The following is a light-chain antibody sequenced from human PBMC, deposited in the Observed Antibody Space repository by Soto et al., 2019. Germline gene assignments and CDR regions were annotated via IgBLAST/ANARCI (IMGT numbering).Light chain of an antibody. CDR2: DAS. CDR1: QSVSSY. CDR3: QQRSNWPPMYT. V-gene: IGKV3-11*01. J-gene: IGKJ2*01. Sequence: EIVLTQSPATLSFSPGERATLSCRASQSVSSYLAWYQQKPGQAPRLLIYDASNRATGIPARFSDSGSGTDFTLTINSLDPEDFAVYYCQQRSNWPPMYTFGQGTKLAIK.